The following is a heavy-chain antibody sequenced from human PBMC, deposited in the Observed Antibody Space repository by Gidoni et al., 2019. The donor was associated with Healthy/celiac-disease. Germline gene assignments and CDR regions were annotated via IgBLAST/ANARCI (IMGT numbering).Heavy chain of an antibody. J-gene: IGHJ4*02. V-gene: IGHV3-13*05. CDR1: GFTFSSYD. Sequence: EVQLVESGGGLVQPGGSLRLSCAASGFTFSSYDMHWVRQATGKGLEWVSAIGTAGYPYYPGSVKGRFTISRENAKNSLYLQMNSLRAGDTAVYYCARGVNRNDYGGNSGFDYWGQGTLVTVSS. CDR3: ARGVNRNDYGGNSGFDY. CDR2: IGTAGYP. D-gene: IGHD4-17*01.